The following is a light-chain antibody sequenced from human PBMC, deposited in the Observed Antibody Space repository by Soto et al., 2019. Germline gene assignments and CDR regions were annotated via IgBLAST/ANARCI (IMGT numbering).Light chain of an antibody. J-gene: IGLJ3*02. CDR2: ADN. CDR1: SSNIGSNT. V-gene: IGLV1-44*01. Sequence: QPVLTQPPSAAGTPGQRFTISCSGSSSNIGSNTVNWYQQFPGMAPKLLIYADNQRPSGVPDRISGSKSGTSASLDISGLQSEDEAVYCCAAWDDTLNGPKWVFGGGTKVTVL. CDR3: AAWDDTLNGPKWV.